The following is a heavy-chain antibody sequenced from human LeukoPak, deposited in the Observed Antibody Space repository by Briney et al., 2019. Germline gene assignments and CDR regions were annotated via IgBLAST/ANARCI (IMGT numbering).Heavy chain of an antibody. Sequence: SETLSLTCVVYGGSFSGYYWSWIRQPPGKGLEWIGEINHSGSTNYNPSLKSRVTISVDTSKNQFSLKLSSVTAADTAVYYCARVLGYYDFWSGYYTSGYFDYWGQGTLVTVSS. D-gene: IGHD3-3*01. J-gene: IGHJ4*02. CDR1: GGSFSGYY. CDR2: INHSGST. CDR3: ARVLGYYDFWSGYYTSGYFDY. V-gene: IGHV4-34*09.